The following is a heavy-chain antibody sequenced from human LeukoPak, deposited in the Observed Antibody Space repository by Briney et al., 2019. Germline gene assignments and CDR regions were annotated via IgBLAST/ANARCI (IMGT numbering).Heavy chain of an antibody. CDR3: ARDVTMVRGVSL. V-gene: IGHV3-66*01. Sequence: GGSLRLSCAASGFTVSSNYMSWVRQAPGKGLEWVSVIYSGGSTYYADSVKGRFTISRDNSKNTLYLQMNSLRAEDTAVYYCARDVTMVRGVSLWGQGTLVTVSS. D-gene: IGHD3-10*01. CDR2: IYSGGST. CDR1: GFTVSSNY. J-gene: IGHJ4*02.